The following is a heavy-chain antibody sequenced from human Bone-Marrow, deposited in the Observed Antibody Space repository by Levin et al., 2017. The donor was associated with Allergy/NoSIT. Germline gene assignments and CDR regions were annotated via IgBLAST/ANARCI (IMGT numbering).Heavy chain of an antibody. J-gene: IGHJ5*02. CDR3: ARGGGYSYGNWFDP. Sequence: KLGESLKISCKASGYTFTSYAMNWVRQAPGQGLEWMGWINTNTGNPTYAQGFTGRFVFSLDTSVSTAYLQISSLKAEDTAVYYCARGGGYSYGNWFDPWGQGTLVTVSS. CDR2: INTNTGNP. CDR1: GYTFTSYA. D-gene: IGHD5-18*01. V-gene: IGHV7-4-1*02.